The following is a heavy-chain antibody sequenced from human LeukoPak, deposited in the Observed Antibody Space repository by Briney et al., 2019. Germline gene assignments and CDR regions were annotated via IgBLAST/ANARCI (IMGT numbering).Heavy chain of an antibody. D-gene: IGHD3-22*01. V-gene: IGHV3-53*01. Sequence: GGSLRLSCAASRFTVSNNYMSWVRQAPGKGLEWVSVIYSGGSTYYADSVMGRFTISRDNSKNTMYLQMNSLRAEDTAVYYCAKGAEEGVVITSVYYYYMDVWGKGTTVTISS. CDR1: RFTVSNNY. CDR3: AKGAEEGVVITSVYYYYMDV. J-gene: IGHJ6*03. CDR2: IYSGGST.